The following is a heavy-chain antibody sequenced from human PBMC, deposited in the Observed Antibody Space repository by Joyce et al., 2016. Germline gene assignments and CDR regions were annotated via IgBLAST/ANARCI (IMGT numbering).Heavy chain of an antibody. V-gene: IGHV3-73*02. D-gene: IGHD6-19*01. CDR3: TRHPLGTSGWKDAFDI. CDR1: GFTFSGST. Sequence: EVQLVESGGGLVQPGGSLKLSCASSGFTFSGSTVHWVSQGSGKGLECVGRIRTKADSYATAYSTSVKGRFTISRDDSMSTAYLQMNSLKTEDTAVYYCTRHPLGTSGWKDAFDIWGQGTMVTVSS. J-gene: IGHJ3*02. CDR2: IRTKADSYAT.